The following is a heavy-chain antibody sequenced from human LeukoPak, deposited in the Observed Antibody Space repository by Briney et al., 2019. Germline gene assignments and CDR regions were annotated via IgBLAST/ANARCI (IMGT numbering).Heavy chain of an antibody. Sequence: PGGSLRLSCAASGFTFSSYAMSWVRQAPGKGLEWVSAISGSGGSTYYADSVKGRFTISRDNAKNSLYLQMNSLRAEDTAVYYCARGSSGLYFDYWGQGTLVTVSS. CDR3: ARGSSGLYFDY. D-gene: IGHD6-19*01. CDR2: ISGSGGST. CDR1: GFTFSSYA. V-gene: IGHV3-23*01. J-gene: IGHJ4*02.